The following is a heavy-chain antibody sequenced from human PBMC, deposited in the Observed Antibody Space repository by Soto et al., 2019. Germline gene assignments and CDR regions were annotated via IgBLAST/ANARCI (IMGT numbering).Heavy chain of an antibody. CDR2: IYDSGST. D-gene: IGHD6-6*01. Sequence: QVQLQESGPGLVKPSQTLSLTCTVSGGSISSGGYYWSWIRQHPGKGLEWIGYIYDSGSTYFNPSFKRRLTISVDTSKNQFSLQLSSVAAEDTAVYYCARAGHSSSSEGANWFDPWGQGTLVTVSS. CDR1: GGSISSGGYY. J-gene: IGHJ5*02. CDR3: ARAGHSSSSEGANWFDP. V-gene: IGHV4-31*03.